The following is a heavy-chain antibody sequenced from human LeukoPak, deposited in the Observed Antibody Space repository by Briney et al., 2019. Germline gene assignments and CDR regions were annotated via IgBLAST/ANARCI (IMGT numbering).Heavy chain of an antibody. J-gene: IGHJ4*02. Sequence: GESLKISCKGSGYSFTSNYIHWVRQAPGQGLEWMGMIYPRDGSTSYAQKFQGRVTVTRDTSTSTVHMELSGLRSEDTAVCYCARDQEAFDYWGQGTLVTVSS. CDR3: ARDQEAFDY. V-gene: IGHV1-46*01. CDR1: GYSFTSNY. CDR2: IYPRDGST.